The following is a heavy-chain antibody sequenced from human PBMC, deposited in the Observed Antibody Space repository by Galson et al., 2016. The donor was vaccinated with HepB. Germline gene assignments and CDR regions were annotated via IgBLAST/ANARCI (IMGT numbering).Heavy chain of an antibody. Sequence: SLRLSCAASGFIFGSHSMNWVRQSPGKGLEWLSYISSTSSTIYYADSVRGRFTVSRDNAKASLFLQMSSLTAEDTGIYYCARAHGGNLMFEFWGQGALVTVSS. CDR2: ISSTSSTI. J-gene: IGHJ4*02. CDR3: ARAHGGNLMFEF. D-gene: IGHD4-23*01. V-gene: IGHV3-48*04. CDR1: GFIFGSHS.